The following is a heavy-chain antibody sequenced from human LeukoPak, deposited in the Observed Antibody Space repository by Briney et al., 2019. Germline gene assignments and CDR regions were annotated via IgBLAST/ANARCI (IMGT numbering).Heavy chain of an antibody. CDR2: ISGGGGST. J-gene: IGHJ4*02. CDR1: GFIFSSHG. D-gene: IGHD3-10*01. V-gene: IGHV3-23*01. Sequence: PGGSLRLSCAASGFIFSSHGMNWVRQAPGKGLEWVSAISGGGGSTYYADSVKGRFTISRDNSKNTLYLQMNSLRAEDTAVYYCAKGYYYGSGSCRYWGQGTLVTVSS. CDR3: AKGYYYGSGSCRY.